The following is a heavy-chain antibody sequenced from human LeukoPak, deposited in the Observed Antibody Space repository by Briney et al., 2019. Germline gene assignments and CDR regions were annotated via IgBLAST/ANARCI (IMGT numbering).Heavy chain of an antibody. V-gene: IGHV3-23*01. Sequence: GGSLRFSCAASGFTFSSNAMSWVRQAPGKGLEWVSGFSGSGGSTYYADSVKGRFTISRDNSKNTLYLQMNSLRAEDRAVYYCAKGLAVGTSYFDYWGQGTLVTVSS. CDR2: FSGSGGST. D-gene: IGHD1-1*01. CDR3: AKGLAVGTSYFDY. J-gene: IGHJ4*02. CDR1: GFTFSSNA.